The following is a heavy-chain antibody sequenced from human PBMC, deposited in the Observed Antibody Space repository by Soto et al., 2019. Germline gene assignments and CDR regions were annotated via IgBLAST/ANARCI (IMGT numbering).Heavy chain of an antibody. V-gene: IGHV4-30-2*01. D-gene: IGHD7-27*01. J-gene: IGHJ5*02. CDR1: GGSISSISYS. CDR3: ARVPGP. CDR2: IYHSGST. Sequence: SETLSLTCIFSGGSISSISYSWSWIRQPPGKGLEWIGYIYHSGSTYYNPSLKSRVTISVDRSKNQFSLKLSYVTAADTAVYYCARVPGPWGQGTQVTVS.